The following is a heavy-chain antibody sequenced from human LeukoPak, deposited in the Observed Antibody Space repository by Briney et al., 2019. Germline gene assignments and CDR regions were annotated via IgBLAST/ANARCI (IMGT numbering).Heavy chain of an antibody. Sequence: SETLSLTCTVSGGSISSSSYYWGWIRQPPGKGLEWIGSIYYSGSTYYNPSLKSRVTISVDTSKNQFSLKLSSVTAADTAVYYCASLAAAEGLVNFDYWGQGTLVSVSS. V-gene: IGHV4-39*01. CDR2: IYYSGST. CDR1: GGSISSSSYY. CDR3: ASLAAAEGLVNFDY. D-gene: IGHD6-13*01. J-gene: IGHJ4*02.